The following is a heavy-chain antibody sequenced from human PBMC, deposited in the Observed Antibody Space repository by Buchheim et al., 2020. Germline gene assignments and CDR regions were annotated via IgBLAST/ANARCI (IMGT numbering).Heavy chain of an antibody. D-gene: IGHD3-3*01. CDR3: ARADSYYDFWSGPHNWFDP. V-gene: IGHV4-39*07. Sequence: QLQLQESGPGLVKPSETLSLTCTVSGGSISSSSYYWGWIRQPPGKGLEWIGSIYYSGSTYYNPSLKSRVTISVDTFKNQFSLKMSSVTAADTAMYYCARADSYYDFWSGPHNWFDPWGQGTL. J-gene: IGHJ5*02. CDR2: IYYSGST. CDR1: GGSISSSSYY.